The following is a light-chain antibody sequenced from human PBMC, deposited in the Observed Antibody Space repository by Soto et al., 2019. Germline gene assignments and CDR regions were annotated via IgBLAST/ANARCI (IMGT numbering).Light chain of an antibody. CDR2: EVS. J-gene: IGLJ1*01. CDR1: SSDVGGFNY. CDR3: GSYTSSNTPFV. V-gene: IGLV2-14*01. Sequence: QSALTQPASVSASPGQSITISCTGTSSDVGGFNYVSWYQQHPGKVPKLILFEVSDRPSGVSTRFSGSKSGNTASLTISGLQAEEEADYYCGSYTSSNTPFVFGTGTKVTVL.